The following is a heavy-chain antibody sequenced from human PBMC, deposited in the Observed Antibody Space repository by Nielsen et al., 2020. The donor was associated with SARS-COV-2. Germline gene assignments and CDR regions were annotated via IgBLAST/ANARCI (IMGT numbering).Heavy chain of an antibody. CDR1: GFTFSSYG. V-gene: IGHV3-33*03. D-gene: IGHD1-26*01. J-gene: IGHJ4*02. CDR2: IWYDGSNK. Sequence: GESLKISCAASGFTFSSYGMHWVRQAPGKGLEWVAVIWYDGSNKYYADSVKGRFTISRDNAANSLYMEMVRLRAEDTAVYYCATVGATDYWGQGTLVTVSS. CDR3: ATVGATDY.